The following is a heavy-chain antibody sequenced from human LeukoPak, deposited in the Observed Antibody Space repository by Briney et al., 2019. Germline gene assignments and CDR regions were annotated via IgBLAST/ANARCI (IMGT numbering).Heavy chain of an antibody. J-gene: IGHJ4*02. CDR2: ISSNGGST. V-gene: IGHV3-64D*06. Sequence: GGSLRLSCSASGFTFSSYAMHWVRQAPGEGLEYVSAISSNGGSTYYADSVKGRFTISRDNSKNTLYLQMSSLRAEDTAVYYCVKDSSGPFSNFDYWGQGTLVTVSS. D-gene: IGHD6-19*01. CDR1: GFTFSSYA. CDR3: VKDSSGPFSNFDY.